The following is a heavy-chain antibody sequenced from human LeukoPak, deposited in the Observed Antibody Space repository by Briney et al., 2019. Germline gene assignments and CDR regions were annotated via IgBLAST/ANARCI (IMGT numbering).Heavy chain of an antibody. CDR3: AKDWGGSFYRYMDV. J-gene: IGHJ6*03. CDR2: IRYDGTEK. D-gene: IGHD2/OR15-2a*01. Sequence: GGSLRLSCAASGFTFSNYGMHWVRQAPGKGLEWVAFIRYDGTEKYYADSVKGRFTISRDNSKNTLYLQMNSLRSEDTAVYYCAKDWGGSFYRYMDVWGKGTTVTVSS. V-gene: IGHV3-30*02. CDR1: GFTFSNYG.